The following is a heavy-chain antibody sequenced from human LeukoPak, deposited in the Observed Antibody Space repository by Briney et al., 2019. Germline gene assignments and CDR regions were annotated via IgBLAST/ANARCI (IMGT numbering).Heavy chain of an antibody. Sequence: SQTLSLTCTVSGGSISSGGYYWSWIRQHPGKGLEWIGYIYYSGSTYYNPSLKSRVTISVDTSKNQFSLKLSSVTATDTAVYYCARNSGTNDAFDIWGQGTMVTVSS. J-gene: IGHJ3*02. CDR3: ARNSGTNDAFDI. D-gene: IGHD4-23*01. V-gene: IGHV4-31*03. CDR2: IYYSGST. CDR1: GGSISSGGYY.